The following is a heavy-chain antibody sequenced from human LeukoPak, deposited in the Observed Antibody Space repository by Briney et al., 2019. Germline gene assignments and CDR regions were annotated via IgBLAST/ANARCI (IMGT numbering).Heavy chain of an antibody. Sequence: GASVKVSCKTSGYTFMNYAMNWVRQAPGQGLELMGRIIPILDLTNYAQRFQGRVTITADTSTSTVYMELNSLRSEDTAVYYCASRYYDSSRYYQYYFDYWGQGTLVTVSS. V-gene: IGHV1-69*04. D-gene: IGHD3-22*01. J-gene: IGHJ4*02. CDR3: ASRYYDSSRYYQYYFDY. CDR2: IIPILDLT. CDR1: GYTFMNYA.